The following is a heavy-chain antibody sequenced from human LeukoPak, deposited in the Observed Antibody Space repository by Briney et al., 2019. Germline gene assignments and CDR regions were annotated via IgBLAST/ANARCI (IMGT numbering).Heavy chain of an antibody. CDR2: IYYNGFT. CDR3: AGLNVRGDFRIDY. Sequence: SETLSLTCSVSGGSINSENYYWAWIRQSPGKGLDYIGSIYYNGFTYYSPSLESRVTMSLETSMNQFSLKLRSVTAADTAVIFCAGLNVRGDFRIDYWGPGILVTVSS. J-gene: IGHJ4*02. CDR1: GGSINSENYY. V-gene: IGHV4-39*01. D-gene: IGHD3-10*02.